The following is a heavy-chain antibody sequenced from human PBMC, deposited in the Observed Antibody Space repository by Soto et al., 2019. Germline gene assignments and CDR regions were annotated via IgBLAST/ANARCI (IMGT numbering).Heavy chain of an antibody. D-gene: IGHD3-22*01. V-gene: IGHV4-39*01. CDR3: ARPVAMGDYYISSGGFGY. J-gene: IGHJ4*02. CDR1: GGCIRSSSYY. CDR2: IYYSGST. Sequence: PSETLSLTCTVSGGCIRSSSYYWCWLRQPPGKGLEWIGSIYYSGSTYYNPSLKSRVTISVDTSNNQFSLKLTSVTAADTAVYYCARPVAMGDYYISSGGFGYWGQGTRVT.